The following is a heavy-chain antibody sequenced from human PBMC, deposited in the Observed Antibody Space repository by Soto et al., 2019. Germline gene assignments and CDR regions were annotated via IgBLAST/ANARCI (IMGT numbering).Heavy chain of an antibody. J-gene: IGHJ4*02. V-gene: IGHV1-8*01. CDR2: MNPNSGNT. D-gene: IGHD4-17*01. Sequence: QVQLVQSGAEVKKPGASVKVSCKASGYTFTSYDISWERQATGQGLEWMGWMNPNSGNTGYAQKFQGRVTMTRHTSICTAYMELSSLRSEHTAVYYCATSTNDYGDRHWGQGPLLTVSS. CDR3: ATSTNDYGDRH. CDR1: GYTFTSYD.